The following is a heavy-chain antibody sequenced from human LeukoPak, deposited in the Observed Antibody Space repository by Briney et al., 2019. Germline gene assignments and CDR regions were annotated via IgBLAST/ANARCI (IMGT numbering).Heavy chain of an antibody. J-gene: IGHJ6*03. Sequence: GESLKISCKGAGYSFTTQWIGWVRQMPGKGLEWMGIIYPGDSDTRYSPSFQGQVTISADKSISTAYLQWSSLKASDTAMYYCARQSPVGYDFWSGYYYYYMDVWGKGTTVTVSS. CDR2: IYPGDSDT. V-gene: IGHV5-51*01. CDR3: ARQSPVGYDFWSGYYYYYMDV. D-gene: IGHD3-3*01. CDR1: GYSFTTQW.